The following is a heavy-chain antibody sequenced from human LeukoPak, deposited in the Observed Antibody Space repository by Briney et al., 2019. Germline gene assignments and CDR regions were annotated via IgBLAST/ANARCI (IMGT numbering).Heavy chain of an antibody. D-gene: IGHD3-3*01. J-gene: IGHJ6*03. V-gene: IGHV3-21*01. CDR2: ISSSSSYI. CDR3: ARDRVTIFGVVRLDMDV. Sequence: GGSLRLSCAASGFTFSSYSMNWVRQAPGKGLEWVSSISSSSSYIYYADSVKGRFTISRDNAKNSLYLQMNSLRAEDTAVYYCARDRVTIFGVVRLDMDVWGKGTTVTVS. CDR1: GFTFSSYS.